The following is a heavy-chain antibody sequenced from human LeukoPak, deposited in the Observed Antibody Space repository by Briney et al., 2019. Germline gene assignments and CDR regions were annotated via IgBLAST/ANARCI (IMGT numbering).Heavy chain of an antibody. CDR1: GYTFNSYG. Sequence: ASVKVSCKASGYTFNSYGISWVRQAPGQGLEWVGWISTYNGNRKYAQKLQGRVTMTTDTSTSTAYMELRSLRSDDTAVYYCAKITVISEDYYYYYMDVWGKGTTVTVSS. D-gene: IGHD4-17*01. CDR3: AKITVISEDYYYYYMDV. J-gene: IGHJ6*03. V-gene: IGHV1-18*01. CDR2: ISTYNGNR.